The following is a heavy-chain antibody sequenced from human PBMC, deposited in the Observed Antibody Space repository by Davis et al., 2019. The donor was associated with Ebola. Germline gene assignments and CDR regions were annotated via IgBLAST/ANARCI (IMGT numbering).Heavy chain of an antibody. Sequence: GESLKISCAASGFTFSSYWMHWVRQAPGKGLVWVSRINSDGSSTSYADSVKGRFTISRDNAKNTLYLQMNSLRDEDTAVYYCVRVTGYNPPRFDYWGQGTLVTVSS. D-gene: IGHD1-20*01. CDR3: VRVTGYNPPRFDY. CDR1: GFTFSSYW. CDR2: INSDGSST. J-gene: IGHJ4*02. V-gene: IGHV3-74*01.